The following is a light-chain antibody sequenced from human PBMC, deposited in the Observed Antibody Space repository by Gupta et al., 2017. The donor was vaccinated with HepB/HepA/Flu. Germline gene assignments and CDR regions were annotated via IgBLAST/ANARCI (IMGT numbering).Light chain of an antibody. CDR3: CSDAGADFGG. J-gene: IGLJ3*02. Sequence: QSALTQPRSVSGSPGQSVTISCTGTSSDIGSYKYVSWYPHHPGKGPKLRVFDVTKRPSGVPARFSGSKSGNTASLTISGLQEEDEADYYCCSDAGADFGGFGGGTKLTVL. CDR1: SSDIGSYKY. V-gene: IGLV2-11*01. CDR2: DVT.